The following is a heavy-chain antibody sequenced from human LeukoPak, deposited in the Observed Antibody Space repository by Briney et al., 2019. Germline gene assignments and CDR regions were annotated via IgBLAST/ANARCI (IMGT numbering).Heavy chain of an antibody. CDR3: ARGGSSSWRIGYYFDY. CDR1: GGSINSYY. J-gene: IGHJ4*02. CDR2: IYSSGST. Sequence: SEPLSLTCTVSGGSINSYYWNWIRQPPGQGLEWIGFIYSSGSTNYNLSLKSRVAISVDTSKNHFSLKLSSVTAADTAVYYCARGGSSSWRIGYYFDYWGQGTLVTVSS. V-gene: IGHV4-59*01. D-gene: IGHD6-13*01.